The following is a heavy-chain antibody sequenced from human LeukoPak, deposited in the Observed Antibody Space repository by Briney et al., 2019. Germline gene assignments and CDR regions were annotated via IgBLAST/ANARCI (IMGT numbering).Heavy chain of an antibody. J-gene: IGHJ4*02. D-gene: IGHD3-22*01. CDR1: GYSFTSYW. V-gene: IGHV5-51*01. Sequence: PGESLKISCKGSGYSFTSYWIGWVRQMPGKGPEWMGIIYPGDSDIRYSPSFQGQVTISADKSISTAYLQWSSLRASDTAMYYCARQRGDYYDSSGYCDYWGQGTLVTVSS. CDR2: IYPGDSDI. CDR3: ARQRGDYYDSSGYCDY.